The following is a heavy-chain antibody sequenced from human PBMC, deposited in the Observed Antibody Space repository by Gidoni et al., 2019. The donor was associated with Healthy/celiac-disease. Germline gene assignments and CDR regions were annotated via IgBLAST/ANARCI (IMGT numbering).Heavy chain of an antibody. CDR3: ARETTTVTHIDY. D-gene: IGHD4-4*01. V-gene: IGHV2-70*04. CDR1: GFSLSTSGMR. J-gene: IGHJ4*02. CDR2: IDWDDDK. Sequence: QVTLKESGPALVKPTQTLTLTCTFSGFSLSTSGMRVSWIRQPPGKALEWLARIDWDDDKFYSTSLQTRLTISKDTSKNQVVLTMTNMDPVDTATYYCARETTTVTHIDYWGQGTLVTVSS.